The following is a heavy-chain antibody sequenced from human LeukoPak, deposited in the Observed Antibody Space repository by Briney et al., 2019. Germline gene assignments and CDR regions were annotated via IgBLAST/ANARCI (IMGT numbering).Heavy chain of an antibody. D-gene: IGHD3-9*01. J-gene: IGHJ5*02. Sequence: ASVKVSCKASGYTFTSYGISWVRQAPGQGLEWMGWISAYNGNTNYAQKLQGRVTMTTDTSTSTAYMELRSLRSDDTAVYYCARRFEDILTGYYTNWFDPWGQGTLVTVSS. V-gene: IGHV1-18*01. CDR1: GYTFTSYG. CDR3: ARRFEDILTGYYTNWFDP. CDR2: ISAYNGNT.